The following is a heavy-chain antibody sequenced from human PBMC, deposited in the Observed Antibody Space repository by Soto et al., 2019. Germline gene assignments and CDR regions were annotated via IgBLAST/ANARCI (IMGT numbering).Heavy chain of an antibody. CDR2: INAGNGNT. J-gene: IGHJ6*02. D-gene: IGHD3-10*01. Sequence: ASVKVSCKASGYTFTSYAMHWVRQAPGQRLEWMGWINAGNGNTKYSQKFQGRVTITRDTSASTAYMELSSLRSEATAVYYCARFHYGSGSYPSNSGMVVWGQGTTVTVSS. CDR3: ARFHYGSGSYPSNSGMVV. V-gene: IGHV1-3*01. CDR1: GYTFTSYA.